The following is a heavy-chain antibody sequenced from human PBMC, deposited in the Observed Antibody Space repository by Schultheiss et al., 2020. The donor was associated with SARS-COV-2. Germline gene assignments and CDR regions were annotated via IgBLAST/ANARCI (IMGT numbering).Heavy chain of an antibody. V-gene: IGHV3-23*01. J-gene: IGHJ6*02. D-gene: IGHD3-3*01. CDR1: GFTFSDYY. CDR3: AKEDDSKLDAYYYYYGMDV. Sequence: GGSLRLSCAASGFTFSDYYMSWIRQAPGKGLEWVSAISGSGGSTYYADSVKGRFTISRDNSKNTLYLQMNSLRAEDTAVYYCAKEDDSKLDAYYYYYGMDVWGQGTTVTVSS. CDR2: ISGSGGST.